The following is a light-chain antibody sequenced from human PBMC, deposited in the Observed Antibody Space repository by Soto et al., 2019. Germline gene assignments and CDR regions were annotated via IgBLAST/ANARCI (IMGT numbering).Light chain of an antibody. J-gene: IGLJ1*01. CDR3: AAWDASLGGFYV. CDR2: SNN. Sequence: QSALTQPPSASGTPGQRVTISCSGSRSSAGSNTVNWYQHLPGTAPKLLIYSNNHRPSGVPDRFSASKAGASASLAISGLQSEDEGDYYCAAWDASLGGFYVFGSGTKVTVL. V-gene: IGLV1-44*01. CDR1: RSSAGSNT.